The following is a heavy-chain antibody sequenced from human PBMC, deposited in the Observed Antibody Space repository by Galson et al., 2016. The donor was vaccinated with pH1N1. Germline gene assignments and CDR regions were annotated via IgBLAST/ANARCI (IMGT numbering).Heavy chain of an antibody. CDR3: ARALWSVHPGTSDH. Sequence: SLRLSCAASGLIFSDYYMNWIRQAPGKGLEWVSYIDSTSSDTNYADSVKGRFAISRDNAKNSLYLQMNGLRVEDTAVYYCARALWSVHPGTSDHWGQGTLVTVSS. D-gene: IGHD1-1*01. J-gene: IGHJ1*01. CDR2: IDSTSSDT. V-gene: IGHV3-11*05. CDR1: GLIFSDYY.